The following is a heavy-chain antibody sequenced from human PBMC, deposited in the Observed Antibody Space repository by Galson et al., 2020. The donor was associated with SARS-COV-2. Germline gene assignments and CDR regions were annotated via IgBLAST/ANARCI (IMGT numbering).Heavy chain of an antibody. V-gene: IGHV4-30-4*07. CDR2: IYYSGST. CDR3: ARGTSRGGNWFEP. CDR1: GGSISSGGYS. D-gene: IGHD3-10*01. J-gene: IGHJ5*02. Sequence: SETLSLTCAVSGGSISSGGYSWSWIRQPPGKGLEWIGYIYYSGSTYYNPSLKSRVTISVDTSKNQFSLKLSSVTAADTAVYYCARGTSRGGNWFEPWGQGTLVTVSS.